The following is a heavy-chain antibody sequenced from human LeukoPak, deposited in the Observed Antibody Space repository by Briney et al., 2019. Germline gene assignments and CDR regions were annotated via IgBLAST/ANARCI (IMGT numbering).Heavy chain of an antibody. CDR2: IWYDGSNK. J-gene: IGHJ6*02. Sequence: AGGSLRLSCAASGFTFSSYGMHWVRQAPGKGLEWVAVIWYDGSNKYYADSVKGRFTISRDNSKNTLYLQMNSLRAEDTAVHYCARDNSCSGGSCSFYYGMDVWGQGTTVTVSS. CDR1: GFTFSSYG. CDR3: ARDNSCSGGSCSFYYGMDV. V-gene: IGHV3-33*01. D-gene: IGHD2-15*01.